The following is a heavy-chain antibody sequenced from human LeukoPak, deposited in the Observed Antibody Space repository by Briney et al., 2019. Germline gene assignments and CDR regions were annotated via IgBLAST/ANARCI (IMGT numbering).Heavy chain of an antibody. CDR3: VTSRSYYYDS. D-gene: IGHD3-22*01. Sequence: PGGSLRLSCFGSGFTFSKYHMHWVRQPPEMGLEYVSAISCDGMSTYYADSMKGRFTISRDNSKNTLYLQMSSLRAEDTAVYYCVTSRSYYYDSWGQGTLVTVSS. CDR1: GFTFSKYH. V-gene: IGHV3-64D*09. J-gene: IGHJ4*02. CDR2: ISCDGMST.